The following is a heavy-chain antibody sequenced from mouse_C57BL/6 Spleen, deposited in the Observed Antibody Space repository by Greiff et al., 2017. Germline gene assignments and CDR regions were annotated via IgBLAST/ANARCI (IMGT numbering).Heavy chain of an antibody. CDR1: GYTFTSYW. D-gene: IGHD1-1*01. V-gene: IGHV1-81*01. J-gene: IGHJ4*01. CDR3: ARVFITTVVATEDYAMDY. CDR2: IYPRSGNT. Sequence: QVQLQQPGAELVKPGASVKLSCKASGYTFTSYWMHWVKQRTGQGLEWIGEIYPRSGNTYYNEKFKGKATLTADKSSSTAYMELRSLTSEDSAVYFCARVFITTVVATEDYAMDYWGQGTSVTVSS.